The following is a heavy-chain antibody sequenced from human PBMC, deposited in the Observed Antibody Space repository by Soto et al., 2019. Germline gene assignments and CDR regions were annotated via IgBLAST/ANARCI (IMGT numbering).Heavy chain of an antibody. V-gene: IGHV1-69*12. J-gene: IGHJ5*02. Sequence: QVQLVQSGAEVKKPGSSVKVSCKASGGTFSSYTITWVRQAPGQGLEWMGGIIPIFGTATYAQKFQGRVTITADEYTSTAYMEVSSLTSEDTAVYYCARGPRQRAKNDNWFDPWGQGTLVTVSS. D-gene: IGHD6-25*01. CDR1: GGTFSSYT. CDR3: ARGPRQRAKNDNWFDP. CDR2: IIPIFGTA.